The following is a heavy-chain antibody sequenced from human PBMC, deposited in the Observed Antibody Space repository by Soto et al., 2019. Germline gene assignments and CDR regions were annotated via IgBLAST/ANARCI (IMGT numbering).Heavy chain of an antibody. CDR1: GGSIRSYY. V-gene: IGHV4-59*01. Sequence: PSETLSLTCTVAGGSIRSYYWSWIRQPPGKGLEWIGYIYYSGCTNYNPSLKSRVTISVDTSKNQFSLKLSSVTAADTAVYYCAGDGSSRVYYGMDVWGQGTTVTVSS. CDR3: AGDGSSRVYYGMDV. CDR2: IYYSGCT. J-gene: IGHJ6*02. D-gene: IGHD6-13*01.